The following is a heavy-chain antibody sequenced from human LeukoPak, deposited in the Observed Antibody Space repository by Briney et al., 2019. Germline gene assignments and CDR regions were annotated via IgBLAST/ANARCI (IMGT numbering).Heavy chain of an antibody. J-gene: IGHJ4*02. CDR2: MNPNSGNT. CDR1: GYTFTSYD. CDR3: ARGSKVVPAAKKYYYDSRSYAY. D-gene: IGHD3-22*01. V-gene: IGHV1-8*01. Sequence: GASVKVSCKASGYTFTSYDINWVRQATGQGLEWMGWMNPNSGNTGYSQKFQGRVTMTRNTSISTAYMELSSLRSEDTAVYYCARGSKVVPAAKKYYYDSRSYAYWGQGTLVTASS.